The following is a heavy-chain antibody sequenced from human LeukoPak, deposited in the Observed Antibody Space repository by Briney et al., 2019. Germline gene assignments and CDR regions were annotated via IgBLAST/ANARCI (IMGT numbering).Heavy chain of an antibody. J-gene: IGHJ6*03. CDR2: MNPNSGST. CDR3: ARGRSCSSTSAYYYMDV. Sequence: ASVKVSCKASGYTFTSYDINWVRQATGQGLEWMGWMNPNSGSTGYAQKFQGRVTMTRNTSISTAYMELSSLRSEDTAVYYCARGRSCSSTSAYYYMDVWGKGTTVTVSS. D-gene: IGHD2-2*01. V-gene: IGHV1-8*01. CDR1: GYTFTSYD.